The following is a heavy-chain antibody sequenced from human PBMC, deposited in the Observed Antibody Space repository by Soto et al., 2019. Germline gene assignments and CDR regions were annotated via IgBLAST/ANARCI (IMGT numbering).Heavy chain of an antibody. CDR1: GFTFSTYG. D-gene: IGHD3-16*01. V-gene: IGHV3-33*01. J-gene: IGHJ4*02. CDR2: IWHDGSNK. CDR3: ARAVGPFDY. Sequence: QVQLVESGGGVIQPGRSLRLSCAASGFTFSTYGMHWVRQAPGEGLEWVAVIWHDGSNKYYADSVKGRFTISRDNSKDMLYLQMNSLRAEDTAVYYCARAVGPFDYWGQGTLVTVSS.